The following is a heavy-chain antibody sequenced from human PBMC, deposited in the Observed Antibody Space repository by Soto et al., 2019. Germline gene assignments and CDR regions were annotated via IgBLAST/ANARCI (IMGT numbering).Heavy chain of an antibody. CDR2: IYYSGST. D-gene: IGHD5-12*01. Sequence: SETLSLTCTVSGGSISSGDYYWSWIRQPPGKGLEWIGYIYYSGSTYYNPSLKSRVTISVDTSKNQFSLKLSSVTAADTAVYYCARGSIVATLDYWGQGTLVTGSS. J-gene: IGHJ4*02. CDR1: GGSISSGDYY. V-gene: IGHV4-30-4*01. CDR3: ARGSIVATLDY.